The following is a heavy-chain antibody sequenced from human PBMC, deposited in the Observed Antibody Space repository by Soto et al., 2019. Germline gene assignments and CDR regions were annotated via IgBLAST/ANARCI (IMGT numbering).Heavy chain of an antibody. Sequence: QVHLVQSGAEVKKPGASVKVSCKGSGYAFTTYGIPWVRQAPGQGLEWMGWISAHNGNTNYAQKLQGRVTVTRETSTSTAYMELRSLTSDDTAVYYCARGRYGDYWGQGALVTVSS. CDR3: ARGRYGDY. D-gene: IGHD1-1*01. V-gene: IGHV1-18*01. CDR1: GYAFTTYG. CDR2: ISAHNGNT. J-gene: IGHJ4*02.